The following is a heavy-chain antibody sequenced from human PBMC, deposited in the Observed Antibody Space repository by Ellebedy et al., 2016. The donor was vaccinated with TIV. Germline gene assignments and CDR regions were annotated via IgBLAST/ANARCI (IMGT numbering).Heavy chain of an antibody. Sequence: SETLSLXXTVSGGSISSYYWSWIRQPPGMGLEWIGYIYYSGSTNYNPSLKSRVTISVDTSKNQFSLKLSSVTAADTAVYYCARDYTIFGVVSHYYYGMDVWGQGTTVTVSS. CDR2: IYYSGST. D-gene: IGHD3-3*01. CDR1: GGSISSYY. CDR3: ARDYTIFGVVSHYYYGMDV. J-gene: IGHJ6*02. V-gene: IGHV4-59*01.